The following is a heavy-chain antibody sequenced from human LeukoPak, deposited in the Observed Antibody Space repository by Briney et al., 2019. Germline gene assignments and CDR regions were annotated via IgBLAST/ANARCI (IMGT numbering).Heavy chain of an antibody. J-gene: IGHJ4*02. D-gene: IGHD2-2*02. V-gene: IGHV4-4*07. CDR3: ARYVTAWNIVVVPAAII. CDR1: GGSISSYY. Sequence: SETLSLTCTVSGGSISSYYWSWIRQPAGKGLEWIGRIYTSGSTNYNPSLKSRVTISVDTSKNQFSLKLSSVTAADTAVYYCARYVTAWNIVVVPAAIIWGQGTLVTVSS. CDR2: IYTSGST.